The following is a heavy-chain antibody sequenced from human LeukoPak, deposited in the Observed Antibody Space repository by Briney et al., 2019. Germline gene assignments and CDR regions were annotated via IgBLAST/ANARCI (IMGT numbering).Heavy chain of an antibody. J-gene: IGHJ4*02. CDR3: ARAGPGIADY. Sequence: GSSVEVSCKASGGTFSSYAISWVRQAPGQGLEWMGRIIPILGIANYAQKFQGKVTITADKSTSTAYMELSSLRSEDTAVYYCARAGPGIADYWGQGTLVTVSS. CDR2: IIPILGIA. CDR1: GGTFSSYA. V-gene: IGHV1-69*04. D-gene: IGHD6-13*01.